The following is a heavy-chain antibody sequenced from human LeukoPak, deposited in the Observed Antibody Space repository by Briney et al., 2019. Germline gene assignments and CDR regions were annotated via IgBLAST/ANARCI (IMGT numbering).Heavy chain of an antibody. CDR1: GFTFSSHN. CDR2: ISSLSSKI. V-gene: IGHV3-48*02. D-gene: IGHD3-3*01. J-gene: IGHJ4*02. Sequence: PGGSLRLSCEASGFTFSSHNMNWDRQAPGKGLEWVSYISSLSSKIYYADSVKGRFTISRDNAKNSLYLQMNSLRDEDTAVYYCPGEFRFASDYWGQGTLVTVSS. CDR3: PGEFRFASDY.